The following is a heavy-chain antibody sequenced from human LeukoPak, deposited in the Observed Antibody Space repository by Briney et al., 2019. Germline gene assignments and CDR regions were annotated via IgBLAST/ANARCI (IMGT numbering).Heavy chain of an antibody. CDR2: IHHSGST. Sequence: PSGTLSLTCAVSGGSISSNNWWNWVRQPPGKGLEWIGEIHHSGSTHYNPSLKSRVTISVDTSKNQFSLKLSSVTAEDTAVYYCARDLVGCSSTSCYRYFDYWGQGTLVTVSS. J-gene: IGHJ4*02. CDR1: GGSISSNNW. CDR3: ARDLVGCSSTSCYRYFDY. V-gene: IGHV4-4*02. D-gene: IGHD2-2*01.